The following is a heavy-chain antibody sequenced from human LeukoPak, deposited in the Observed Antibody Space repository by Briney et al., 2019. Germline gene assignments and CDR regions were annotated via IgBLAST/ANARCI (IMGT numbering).Heavy chain of an antibody. CDR3: ARDEYDYVWGSYTRVYYFDY. CDR2: IKQEGSEK. D-gene: IGHD3-16*01. J-gene: IGHJ4*02. V-gene: IGHV3-7*01. CDR1: GFTFSSYW. Sequence: GGSLRLSCAASGFTFSSYWMSWVRQAPGKGLERVANIKQEGSEKYYVDTVKGRFTISRDNAKNSLYLQMNSLRAEDTAVYYCARDEYDYVWGSYTRVYYFDYWGQGTLVTVPS.